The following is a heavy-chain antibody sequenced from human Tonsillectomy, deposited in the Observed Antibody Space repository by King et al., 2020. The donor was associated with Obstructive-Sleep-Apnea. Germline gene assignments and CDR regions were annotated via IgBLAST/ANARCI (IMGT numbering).Heavy chain of an antibody. CDR1: GDSISSSSYY. CDR3: TSSNSRTDLPIAVTGSHDY. Sequence: LQLQESGPGLVKPSETLSLTCTVSGDSISSSSYYWGWIRQPPGKGLEWIGSIHYSGITYYNPSLKSRVTISVDTSKNQFSLKLSSVTAADTAVYYCTSSNSRTDLPIAVTGSHDYWGQGTVVTVSS. J-gene: IGHJ4*02. D-gene: IGHD6-19*01. V-gene: IGHV4-39*01. CDR2: IHYSGIT.